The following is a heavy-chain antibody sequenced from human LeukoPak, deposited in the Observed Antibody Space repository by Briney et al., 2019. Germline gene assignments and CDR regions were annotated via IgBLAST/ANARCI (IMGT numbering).Heavy chain of an antibody. D-gene: IGHD2-2*01. V-gene: IGHV3-30*09. J-gene: IGHJ6*02. Sequence: GRSLRLSCAASGFTFSSYAMHWVRQAPGKGLEWVAVISYDGCNKYYADSVKGRFAISRDNSKNTLYLQMNSLRAEDTAVYYCARDLTDIVVVPAATYYYYGMDVWGQGTTVTVSS. CDR1: GFTFSSYA. CDR2: ISYDGCNK. CDR3: ARDLTDIVVVPAATYYYYGMDV.